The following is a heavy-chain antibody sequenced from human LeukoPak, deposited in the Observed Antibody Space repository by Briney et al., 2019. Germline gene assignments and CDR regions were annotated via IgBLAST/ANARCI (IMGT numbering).Heavy chain of an antibody. Sequence: ASVKVSCKASGYTFTGYYMHWVRQAPGQGLEWMGWINPNSGGTNYAQKSQGRVTMTRDTSISTAYMELSRLRSDDTAVYYCARDPERTTVTTSYYYGMDVWGQGTTVTVSS. V-gene: IGHV1-2*02. J-gene: IGHJ6*02. CDR3: ARDPERTTVTTSYYYGMDV. CDR2: INPNSGGT. CDR1: GYTFTGYY. D-gene: IGHD4-17*01.